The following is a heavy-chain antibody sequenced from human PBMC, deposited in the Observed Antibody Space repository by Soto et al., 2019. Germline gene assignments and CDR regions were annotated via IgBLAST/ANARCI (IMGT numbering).Heavy chain of an antibody. J-gene: IGHJ5*02. V-gene: IGHV4-30-4*01. CDR2: IYYSGST. CDR1: GGSISSGDYY. D-gene: IGHD3-16*01. Sequence: PSETLSLTCTVSGGSISSGDYYWSWIRQPPGKGLEWIGYIYYSGSTFYNPSLKNRVTISLDTSKIQFSLKLSSVTAADTAVYYCVREGGDNWFEPWGQGTLVIVSS. CDR3: VREGGDNWFEP.